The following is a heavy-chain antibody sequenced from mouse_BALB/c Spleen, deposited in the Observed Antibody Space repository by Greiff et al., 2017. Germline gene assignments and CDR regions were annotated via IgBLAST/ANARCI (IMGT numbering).Heavy chain of an antibody. Sequence: EVQGVESGGGLVQPGGSRKLSCAASGFTFSSFGMHWVRQAPEKGLEWVAYISSGSSTIYYADTVKGRFTISRDNPKNTLFLQMTSLRSEDTAMYYCARAYGSSPYWYFDVWGAGTTVTVSS. CDR1: GFTFSSFG. CDR3: ARAYGSSPYWYFDV. V-gene: IGHV5-17*02. CDR2: ISSGSSTI. D-gene: IGHD1-1*01. J-gene: IGHJ1*01.